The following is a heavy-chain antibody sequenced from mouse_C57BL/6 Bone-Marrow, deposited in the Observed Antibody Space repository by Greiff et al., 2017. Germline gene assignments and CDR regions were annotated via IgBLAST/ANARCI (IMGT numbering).Heavy chain of an antibody. D-gene: IGHD2-4*01. CDR3: SRNNDYAFDY. CDR2: IDPSDSYT. CDR1: GYTFTSYW. J-gene: IGHJ2*01. Sequence: QVQLQQSGAELVRPGTSVKLSCKASGYTFTSYWMHWVKQRPGQGLEWIGVIDPSDSYTNYNQKFKGKATLTVDTSSSTAYMQLSSLTSEDSAVYYCSRNNDYAFDYWGQGTTLTVSS. V-gene: IGHV1-59*01.